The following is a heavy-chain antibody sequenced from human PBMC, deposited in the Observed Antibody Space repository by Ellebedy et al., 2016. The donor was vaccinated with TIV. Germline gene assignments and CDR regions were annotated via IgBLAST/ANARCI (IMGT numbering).Heavy chain of an antibody. CDR3: ARSDVQQLVCFDY. D-gene: IGHD6-13*01. CDR1: GGTFSSYA. Sequence: SVKVSXXASGGTFSSYAISWVRQAPGQGLEWMGGIIPIFGTANYAQKFQGRVTITADESTSTAYMELSSLRSEDTAVYYCARSDVQQLVCFDYWGQGTLVTVSS. J-gene: IGHJ4*02. CDR2: IIPIFGTA. V-gene: IGHV1-69*13.